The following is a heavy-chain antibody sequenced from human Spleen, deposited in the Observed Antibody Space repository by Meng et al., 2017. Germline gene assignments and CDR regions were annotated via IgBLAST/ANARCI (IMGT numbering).Heavy chain of an antibody. D-gene: IGHD5-12*01. V-gene: IGHV1-69*05. J-gene: IGHJ4*02. CDR1: GYTFPDYW. CDR3: ARERGGGYSGYGGDY. CDR2: IIPIFGTA. Sequence: SVKVSCKASGYTFPDYWLHWVRRAPGQGLEWMGRIIPIFGTANYAQKFQGRVTITTDESTSTAYMELSSLRSEDTAVYYCARERGGGYSGYGGDYWGQGTLVTVSS.